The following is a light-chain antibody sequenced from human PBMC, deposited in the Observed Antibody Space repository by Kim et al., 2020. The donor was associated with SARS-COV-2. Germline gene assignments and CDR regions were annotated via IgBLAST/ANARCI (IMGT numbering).Light chain of an antibody. CDR1: QSVSSSY. CDR2: GAS. V-gene: IGKV3D-7*01. J-gene: IGKJ2*01. Sequence: PGERVTLSCRASQSVSSSYVSWYQQKPGQAPRLLIYGASTRATGIPARFSSSGSGTDFTLTISSLQPEDFAVYYCQQDYNLRTFGQGTKLEI. CDR3: QQDYNLRT.